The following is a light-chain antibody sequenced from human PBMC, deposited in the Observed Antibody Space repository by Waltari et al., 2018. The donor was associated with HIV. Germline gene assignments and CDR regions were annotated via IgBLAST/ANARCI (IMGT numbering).Light chain of an antibody. CDR2: KND. CDR1: SSNIGDKT. CDR3: STWQDGLNGVL. Sequence: QSVLTQPPSASGTFGQRVAISCSGRSSNIGDKTVNWYQQVPVAAPKPLIYKNDQRPSGVPDRFSGSKSGTSASLAINGLQSEDEGTYYCSTWQDGLNGVLFGGGTELAVL. V-gene: IGLV1-44*01. J-gene: IGLJ2*01.